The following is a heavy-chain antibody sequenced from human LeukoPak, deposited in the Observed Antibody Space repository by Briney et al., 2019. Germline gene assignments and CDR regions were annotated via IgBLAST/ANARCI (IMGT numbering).Heavy chain of an antibody. Sequence: SETLSLTCTVSGGSISSSSYSWGWIRQPPGKGLEWIGSIYYSGSTYYNPSLKSRVTISVDTSKNQFSLKLSSVTAADTAVYYCARHIRGSRPGYYYYGMDVWGQGTTVTVSS. J-gene: IGHJ6*02. CDR1: GGSISSSSYS. CDR3: ARHIRGSRPGYYYYGMDV. CDR2: IYYSGST. D-gene: IGHD3-10*01. V-gene: IGHV4-39*01.